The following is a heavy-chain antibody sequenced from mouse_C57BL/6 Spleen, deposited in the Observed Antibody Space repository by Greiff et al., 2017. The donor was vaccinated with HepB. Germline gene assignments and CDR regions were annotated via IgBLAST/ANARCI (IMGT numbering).Heavy chain of an antibody. CDR1: GFTFSDYY. J-gene: IGHJ1*03. V-gene: IGHV5-16*01. Sequence: EVKLMESEGGLVQPGSSMKLSCTASGFTFSDYYMAWVRQVPEKGLEWVANINYDGSSTYYLESLKSRFIISRDNAKNILYLQMSSLKSEDTATYYCARGSDYYGSINWYFDVWGTGTTVTVSS. CDR3: ARGSDYYGSINWYFDV. CDR2: INYDGSST. D-gene: IGHD1-1*01.